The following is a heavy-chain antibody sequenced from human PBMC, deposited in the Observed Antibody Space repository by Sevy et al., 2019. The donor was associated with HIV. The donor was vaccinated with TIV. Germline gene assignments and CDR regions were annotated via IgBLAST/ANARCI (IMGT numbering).Heavy chain of an antibody. J-gene: IGHJ3*02. CDR1: GYSFTSYW. Sequence: GESLKISCKGSGYSFTSYWIGWVRQMPGKGLEWMGIIYPGDSDTRYSPSFQGQVTISADKSISTAYLQWSSLKASDTAMYYCARKMDYDFWSGYFRVDAFDIWGQGTMVTVSS. V-gene: IGHV5-51*01. D-gene: IGHD3-3*01. CDR3: ARKMDYDFWSGYFRVDAFDI. CDR2: IYPGDSDT.